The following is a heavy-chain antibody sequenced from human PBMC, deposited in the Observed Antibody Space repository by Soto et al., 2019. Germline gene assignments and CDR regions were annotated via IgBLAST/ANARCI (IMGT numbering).Heavy chain of an antibody. V-gene: IGHV2-5*01. CDR2: IYWNDDK. D-gene: IGHD6-19*01. Sequence: QITLKESGPTLVRPTQTLTLTCTFSGFSLSTSGLGVGWIRQPPGKALEWLALIYWNDDKRSSPSLKPRLTITEDTTKNQVVLTMTNMDPVDTAAYYCAHRPSGWYLFDYWGQGTLVTVSS. J-gene: IGHJ4*02. CDR1: GFSLSTSGLG. CDR3: AHRPSGWYLFDY.